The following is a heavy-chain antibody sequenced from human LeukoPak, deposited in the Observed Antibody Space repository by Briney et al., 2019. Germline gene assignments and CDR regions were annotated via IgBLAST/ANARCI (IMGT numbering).Heavy chain of an antibody. D-gene: IGHD2-8*01. J-gene: IGHJ3*02. V-gene: IGHV1-18*01. Sequence: ASVKVSCKASDYTLIDYDISWVRQAPGQGLEWMGWISGYNGNTNYAQKLQGRVTMTTDTSSTTAYMELRSLRFDDTAMYYCVRDEGVFDIWGQGTMVTVSS. CDR2: ISGYNGNT. CDR1: DYTLIDYD. CDR3: VRDEGVFDI.